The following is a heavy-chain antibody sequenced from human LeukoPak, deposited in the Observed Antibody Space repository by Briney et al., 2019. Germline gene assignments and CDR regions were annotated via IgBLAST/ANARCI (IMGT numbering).Heavy chain of an antibody. CDR1: GYTFTGYY. CDR3: ARPYYDILTGYPN. Sequence: ASVKVSCKASGYTFTGYYMHWVRQAPGQGLEWMGWINPNSGGTNYAQKFRGRVTMTRDTSISTAYMELSRLRSDDTAVYYCARPYYDILTGYPNWGQGTLVTVSS. D-gene: IGHD3-9*01. V-gene: IGHV1-2*02. J-gene: IGHJ4*02. CDR2: INPNSGGT.